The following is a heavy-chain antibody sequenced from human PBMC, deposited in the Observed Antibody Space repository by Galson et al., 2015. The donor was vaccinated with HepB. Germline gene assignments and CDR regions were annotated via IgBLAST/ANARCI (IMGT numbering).Heavy chain of an antibody. V-gene: IGHV3-11*05. CDR3: ARDLHYYDTSTYSFDS. Sequence: SLRLSCAASGFIFTDYYMTWIRQAPGKGLEWISDISSTSTYTNYADSVKGRFTISRDNAKNSSYLQLNSLRAEDTAIYYCARDLHYYDTSTYSFDSWGQGTLVTVSS. J-gene: IGHJ4*02. CDR2: ISSTSTYT. D-gene: IGHD3-22*01. CDR1: GFIFTDYY.